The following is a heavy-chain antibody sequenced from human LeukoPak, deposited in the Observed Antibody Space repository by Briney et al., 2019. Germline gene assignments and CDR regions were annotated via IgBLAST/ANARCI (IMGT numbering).Heavy chain of an antibody. Sequence: GGSLRLSCAASGFTFSSYSMNWVRQAPGKGLEWVSSISSSSSYIYYADSVKGRFAISRDNAKNSLYLQMNSLRAEDTAVYYCARDKEAAAALYYYYMDVWGKGTTVTVSS. CDR3: ARDKEAAAALYYYYMDV. CDR2: ISSSSSYI. CDR1: GFTFSSYS. J-gene: IGHJ6*03. D-gene: IGHD6-13*01. V-gene: IGHV3-21*01.